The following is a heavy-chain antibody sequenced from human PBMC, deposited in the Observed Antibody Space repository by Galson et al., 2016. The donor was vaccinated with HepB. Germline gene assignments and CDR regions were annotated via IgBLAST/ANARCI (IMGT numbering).Heavy chain of an antibody. D-gene: IGHD4-17*01. CDR3: AIESSRYGDYAY. CDR1: GFTFRDYY. CDR2: ISSSANNI. V-gene: IGHV3-11*01. J-gene: IGHJ4*02. Sequence: SLRLSCAASGFTFRDYYMSWIRQAPGKGLEWVSYISSSANNIKYADSVEGRFTVSRDNADNSLYLQMDNLNTEDTAVYYCAIESSRYGDYAYWGQGTLVTVSS.